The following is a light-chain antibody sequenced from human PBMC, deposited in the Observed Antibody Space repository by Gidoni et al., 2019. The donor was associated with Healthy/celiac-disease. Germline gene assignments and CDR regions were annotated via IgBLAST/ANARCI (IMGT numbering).Light chain of an antibody. CDR1: QGISSY. CDR3: QQLNRYPR. V-gene: IGKV1-9*01. CDR2: AAS. J-gene: IGKJ3*01. Sequence: IQFTQSPSSLSASVGDRVTITCRASQGISSYLAWYQQKPGKAPKLLIYAASTLQSGVPSRFSGSGSGTDFTLTISSLQPEDFATYYCQQLNRYPRFGPGTKVDIK.